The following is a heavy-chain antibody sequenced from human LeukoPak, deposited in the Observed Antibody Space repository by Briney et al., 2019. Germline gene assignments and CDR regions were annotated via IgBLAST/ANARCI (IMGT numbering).Heavy chain of an antibody. Sequence: PGGSLRLSCAASGFTSSSYAMSWVRQAPGKGLEWVSGISGSGDSTYYADSVKGRFTISRDNSKNTLYLQMNSLRADDTAVYYCAKDVASNFYDSSDYWGQGTLVTVSS. V-gene: IGHV3-23*01. CDR3: AKDVASNFYDSSDY. D-gene: IGHD3-22*01. CDR2: ISGSGDST. CDR1: GFTSSSYA. J-gene: IGHJ4*02.